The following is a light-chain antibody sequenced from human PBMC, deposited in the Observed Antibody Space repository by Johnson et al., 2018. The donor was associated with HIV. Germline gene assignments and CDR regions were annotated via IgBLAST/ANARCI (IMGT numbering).Light chain of an antibody. J-gene: IGLJ1*01. V-gene: IGLV1-51*01. CDR3: GTWDSSLSAAV. Sequence: QPPSVSAAPGQKVTISCSGSSSNIGNNYVSWYQQLPGTAPKLLIYDDNKRPSGIPDRFSGSKSGTSATLGITGLQTGDEADYYCGTWDSSLSAAVVGTGTKVTVL. CDR1: SSNIGNNY. CDR2: DDN.